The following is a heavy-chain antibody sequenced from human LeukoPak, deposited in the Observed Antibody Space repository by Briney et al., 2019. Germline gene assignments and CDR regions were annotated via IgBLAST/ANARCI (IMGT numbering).Heavy chain of an antibody. J-gene: IGHJ4*02. Sequence: PGGSLRLSCAASGFTFSTYSMNWVRQAPGKGLEWVSSISDSSRFISYTDSVRGRFTISRDNAKNSLYLQMNSLRAEDTAVYYCARVPYSSAWYFDYWGQGTLVTVSS. CDR2: ISDSSRFI. D-gene: IGHD6-19*01. V-gene: IGHV3-21*01. CDR3: ARVPYSSAWYFDY. CDR1: GFTFSTYS.